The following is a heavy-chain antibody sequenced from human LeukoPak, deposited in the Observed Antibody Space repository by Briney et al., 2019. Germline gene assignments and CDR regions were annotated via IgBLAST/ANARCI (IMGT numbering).Heavy chain of an antibody. V-gene: IGHV4-59*01. CDR3: ARLVEMATIDAFDI. D-gene: IGHD5-24*01. CDR2: IYYSGST. J-gene: IGHJ3*02. CDR1: GGSIGSYY. Sequence: PSETLSLTCTVSGGSIGSYYWSWIRQPPGKGLEWIGYIYYSGSTNYNPSLKSRVTISVDTSKNQFSLKLSSVTAADTAVYYCARLVEMATIDAFDIWGQGTMVTVSS.